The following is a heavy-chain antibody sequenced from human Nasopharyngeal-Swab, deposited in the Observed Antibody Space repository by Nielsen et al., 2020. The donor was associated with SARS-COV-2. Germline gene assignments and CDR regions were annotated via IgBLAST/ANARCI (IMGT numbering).Heavy chain of an antibody. CDR3: ARWSSWYNWLDP. CDR2: ISYSGTT. J-gene: IGHJ5*02. V-gene: IGHV4-39*01. CDR1: GDSISTGRYS. Sequence: SETLSLTCAVSGDSISTGRYSWDWIRQPPGKGLEWIGSISYSGTTYYNPSLKSRVTISVDTSKNQFSLKLNSATAADTAVYYCARWSSWYNWLDPWGQGTQVIVSS. D-gene: IGHD6-13*01.